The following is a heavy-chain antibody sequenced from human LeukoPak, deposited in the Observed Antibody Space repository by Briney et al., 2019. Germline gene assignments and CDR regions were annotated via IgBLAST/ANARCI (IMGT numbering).Heavy chain of an antibody. V-gene: IGHV4-59*08. CDR3: ARRNSPGGWFDP. D-gene: IGHD2-21*01. CDR1: GGSISSYY. J-gene: IGHJ5*02. CDR2: IYHSGST. Sequence: SETLSLTCTVSGGSISSYYWSWIRQPAGKGLEWIGYIYHSGSTYYNPSLKSRVTISVDRSKNQFSLKLSSVTAADTAVYYCARRNSPGGWFDPWGQGTLVTVSS.